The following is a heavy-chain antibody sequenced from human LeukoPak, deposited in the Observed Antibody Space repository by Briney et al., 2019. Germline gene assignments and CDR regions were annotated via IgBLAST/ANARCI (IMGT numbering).Heavy chain of an antibody. V-gene: IGHV4-4*02. J-gene: IGHJ4*02. D-gene: IGHD6-19*01. Sequence: PSETLSLTCAVSGGSISSSNWWSWVRQSSGKGLEWIGEIYHSGRTNYNPSLKNRVTISVDKSKNQFSLKLTSVTAADTAVYFCARGLLIAVTGWGPWELPPAGHDYWGQGTLVTVSS. CDR2: IYHSGRT. CDR3: ARGLLIAVTGWGPWELPPAGHDY. CDR1: GGSISSSNW.